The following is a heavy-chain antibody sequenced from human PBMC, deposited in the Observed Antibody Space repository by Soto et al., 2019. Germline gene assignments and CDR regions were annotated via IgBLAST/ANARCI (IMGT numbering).Heavy chain of an antibody. J-gene: IGHJ4*02. D-gene: IGHD2-15*01. CDR2: INPSGGST. CDR3: ESSGQNFDY. V-gene: IGHV1-46*01. CDR1: GYTFTSYY. Sequence: ASVKVSCKAAGYTFTSYYMHWVRQAPGQGLEWMGIINPSGGSTSYAQKFQGRVTMTRDTSTSTVYMELRTLRYEDTAVYYCESSGQNFDYWGQGTLVTVSS.